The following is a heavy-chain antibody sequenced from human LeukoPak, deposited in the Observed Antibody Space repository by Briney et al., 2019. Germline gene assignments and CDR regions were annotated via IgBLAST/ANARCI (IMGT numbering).Heavy chain of an antibody. D-gene: IGHD6-25*01. CDR3: AKEIPGGAFDI. CDR2: ISSSSSYI. J-gene: IGHJ3*02. CDR1: GFTFSSYS. V-gene: IGHV3-21*04. Sequence: GGSLRLSCAASGFTFSSYSMNWVRQAPGKGLEWVSSISSSSSYIYYADSVKGRFTISRDNAKNSLYLQMNSLRAEDTAVYYCAKEIPGGAFDIWGQGTMVTVSS.